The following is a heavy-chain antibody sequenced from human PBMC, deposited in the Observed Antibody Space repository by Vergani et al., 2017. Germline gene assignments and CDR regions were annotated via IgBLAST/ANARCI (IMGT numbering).Heavy chain of an antibody. D-gene: IGHD3-22*01. CDR1: GGSISSYY. CDR2: IYYSGST. Sequence: QVQLQESGPGLVKPSETLSLTCTVSGGSISSYYWSWIRQPPGKGLEWIGHIYYSGSTNYNPSLKSRVTISVDTSKNQFSLKLSSVTAADTAVYYCAKDSSGYYANDAFDIWGQGTMVTVSS. V-gene: IGHV4-59*01. J-gene: IGHJ3*02. CDR3: AKDSSGYYANDAFDI.